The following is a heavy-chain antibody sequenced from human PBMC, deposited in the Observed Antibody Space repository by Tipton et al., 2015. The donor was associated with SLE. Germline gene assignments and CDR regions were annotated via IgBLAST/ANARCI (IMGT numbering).Heavy chain of an antibody. Sequence: TLSPTCTVSGGSISSGSYYWSWIRQPAGKGLEWIGYIYTSGSTNYNPSLKSRVTISVDTSKNQFSLKLNSVTAADTAVYYCARGYSSSWSGVIWFDPWGQGTLVTVSS. D-gene: IGHD6-13*01. CDR3: ARGYSSSWSGVIWFDP. CDR1: GGSISSGSYY. V-gene: IGHV4-61*09. CDR2: IYTSGST. J-gene: IGHJ5*02.